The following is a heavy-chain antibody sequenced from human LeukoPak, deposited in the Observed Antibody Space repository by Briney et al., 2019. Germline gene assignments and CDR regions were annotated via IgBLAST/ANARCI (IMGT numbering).Heavy chain of an antibody. CDR3: WLSYYDSSGYYYPGAFDI. CDR1: GFTFSSYA. Sequence: GGSLRLSCAASGFTFSSYAMSWVRQAPGKGLEWVSAISGSGGSTYYADSVKGRFTISRDNSKNTLYLQMNSLRAEDTAVYYCWLSYYDSSGYYYPGAFDIWGQGTMVTVSS. J-gene: IGHJ3*02. V-gene: IGHV3-23*01. D-gene: IGHD3-22*01. CDR2: ISGSGGST.